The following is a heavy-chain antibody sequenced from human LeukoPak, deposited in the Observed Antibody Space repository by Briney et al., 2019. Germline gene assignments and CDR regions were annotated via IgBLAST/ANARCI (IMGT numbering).Heavy chain of an antibody. V-gene: IGHV4-4*02. CDR3: ARLSRFGDFP. CDR1: GDSITSSHW. Sequence: PSETLSLTCTVSGDSITSSHWWSWIRQSPGKGLEWIGNTYHSDYTNYNPSLKSRVTISLDTSKHQFSLKLTSVTAADTAVYYCARLSRFGDFPWGQGTQVTVSS. CDR2: TYHSDYT. J-gene: IGHJ5*02. D-gene: IGHD3-10*01.